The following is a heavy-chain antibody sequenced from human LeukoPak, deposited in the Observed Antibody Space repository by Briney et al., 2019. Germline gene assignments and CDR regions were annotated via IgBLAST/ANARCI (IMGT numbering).Heavy chain of an antibody. CDR2: INSDGSSA. CDR1: GFTFNNYW. CDR3: AIGVVITTAFDN. D-gene: IGHD3-22*01. J-gene: IGHJ4*02. Sequence: GGSLRLSCAASGFTFNNYWMHWVRQAPGKGLVWVSGINSDGSSATYADSVKGRFTISRDNAKDTLYLEMNSLRAEDMAVYYCAIGVVITTAFDNWGQGTLVTVSS. V-gene: IGHV3-74*01.